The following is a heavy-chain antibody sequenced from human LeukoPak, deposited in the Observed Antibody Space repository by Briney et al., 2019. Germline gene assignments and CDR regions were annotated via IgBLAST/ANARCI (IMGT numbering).Heavy chain of an antibody. CDR3: ARHPSSGWLGYCYYYMDV. CDR2: TYYRSKWYN. V-gene: IGHV6-1*01. CDR1: GDSVSSNSAA. J-gene: IGHJ6*03. Sequence: SQTLSLTCAISGDSVSSNSAAWNWIRPSPSRGLEWLGRTYYRSKWYNDYAVSVKSRITINPDTSKNQFSLQLNSVTPEDTAVYYCARHPSSGWLGYCYYYMDVWGKGTTVTVSS. D-gene: IGHD6-19*01.